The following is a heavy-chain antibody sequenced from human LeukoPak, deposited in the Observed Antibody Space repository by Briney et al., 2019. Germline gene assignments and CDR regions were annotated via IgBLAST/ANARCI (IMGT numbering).Heavy chain of an antibody. CDR2: INPGDSDT. CDR3: ARQGAMVTLDY. J-gene: IGHJ4*02. Sequence: GESLKISCKGSGYSFTTYWIGWVRQMPWKGLEWMGIINPGDSDTRYSPSFQGQVTISADKSISTAYLQWSSLKASDTAMYYCARQGAMVTLDYWGQGTLVTVSS. V-gene: IGHV5-51*01. CDR1: GYSFTTYW. D-gene: IGHD5-18*01.